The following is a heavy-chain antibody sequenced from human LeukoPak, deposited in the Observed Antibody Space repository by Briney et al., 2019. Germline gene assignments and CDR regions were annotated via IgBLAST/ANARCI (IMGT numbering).Heavy chain of an antibody. CDR1: GFSLSTSGMC. CDR2: IDWDDDK. CDR3: ASIRGGYAYAREEY. D-gene: IGHD5-12*01. V-gene: IGHV2-70*11. J-gene: IGHJ4*02. Sequence: SGPALVKPTQTLTLTCTFSGFSLSTSGMCVSWIRQPPGKALEWLARIDWDDDKYYSTSLKTRLTISKDTSKNQVVLTMTNMDPVDTATYYCASIRGGYAYAREEYWGQGTLVTVSS.